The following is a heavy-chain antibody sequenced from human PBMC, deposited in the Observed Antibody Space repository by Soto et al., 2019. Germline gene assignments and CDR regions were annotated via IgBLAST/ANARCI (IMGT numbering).Heavy chain of an antibody. CDR1: VFPFSSYK. Sequence: GGSLRLACVASVFPFSSYKMHWARQAPGKGLEWVAVILYDGNNKYDADSVEGRFTISRDNSKNTLYLQMNSLRVEDTAVYYCTREGNALDVWGQGTSVTVSS. V-gene: IGHV3-30-3*01. CDR2: ILYDGNNK. CDR3: TREGNALDV. J-gene: IGHJ6*02.